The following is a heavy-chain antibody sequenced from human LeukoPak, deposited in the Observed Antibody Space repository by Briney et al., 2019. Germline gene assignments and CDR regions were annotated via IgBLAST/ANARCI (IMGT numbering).Heavy chain of an antibody. Sequence: GGSLRLSCAASGFTFSSYGMHWVRQAPGKGLEWVAVIYSGGSTYYADSVKGRFTISRDNSKNTLYLQMNSLRAEDTAVYYCASRGRKGYFDYWGQGALVTVSS. V-gene: IGHV3-66*01. CDR2: IYSGGST. CDR1: GFTFSSYG. CDR3: ASRGRKGYFDY. J-gene: IGHJ4*02.